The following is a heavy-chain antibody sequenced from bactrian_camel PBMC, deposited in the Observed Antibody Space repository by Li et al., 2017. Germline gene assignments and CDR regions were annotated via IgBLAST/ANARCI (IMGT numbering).Heavy chain of an antibody. D-gene: IGHD3*01. J-gene: IGHJ6*01. CDR3: AGEWRLSGCYGGAGTDDFGY. Sequence: HVQLVESGGGSVQTGGSLRLSCAASGYTFGDYCMAWFRQAPGKEREGVAGIESDGSTSYADSVKGRFTISQDDTKNTVYLQMNKLKPEDSAMYYCAGEWRLSGCYGGAGTDDFGYWGQGTQVTVS. CDR2: IESDGST. CDR1: GYTFGDYC. V-gene: IGHV3S9*01.